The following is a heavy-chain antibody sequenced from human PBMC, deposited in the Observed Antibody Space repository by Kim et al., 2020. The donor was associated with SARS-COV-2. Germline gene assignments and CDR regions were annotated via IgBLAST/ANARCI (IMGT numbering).Heavy chain of an antibody. CDR1: GGSFSNYY. CDR2: INHSGST. CDR3: ARVPAAIH. Sequence: SETLSLTCAVYGGSFSNYYWSWIRQPPGKGLEWIGEINHSGSTNYNPSLKSRVTISVDTSKNQFSLKLSSVTAADPAVYYCARVPAAIHWGQGTLVTVSS. J-gene: IGHJ4*02. D-gene: IGHD2-2*01. V-gene: IGHV4-34*01.